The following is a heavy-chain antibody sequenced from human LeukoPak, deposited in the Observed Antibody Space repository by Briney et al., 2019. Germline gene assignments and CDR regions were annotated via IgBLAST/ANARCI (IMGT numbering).Heavy chain of an antibody. J-gene: IGHJ4*02. CDR2: INHSGST. CDR3: ARGRNDSYYFDY. V-gene: IGHV4-34*01. CDR1: GGYFSGYY. Sequence: TASETLSLTCAVYGGYFSGYYWSWLRQPPGKGLEWIGEINHSGSTNYNPSLKSRVTISVDTSKNQFSLKLSSVTAADTAVYYCARGRNDSYYFDYWGQGTLVTVSS. D-gene: IGHD2-21*01.